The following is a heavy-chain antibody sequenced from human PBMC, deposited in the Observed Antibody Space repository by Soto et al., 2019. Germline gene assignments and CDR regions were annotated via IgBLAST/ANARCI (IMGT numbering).Heavy chain of an antibody. D-gene: IGHD2-8*01. J-gene: IGHJ6*03. V-gene: IGHV3-73*01. CDR3: TRAAGHFGEPPNGGVYYSYYMDV. CDR2: IRGKTNNYAA. Sequence: DVQLVESGGDVVQPGKSLKLSCIASGFNLSGSTIHWVRQASGKGLEWLGRIRGKTNNYAAAYGVSVKGRISFSRDDSQNTAYLQINGLKTEDTAVYYCTRAAGHFGEPPNGGVYYSYYMDVWGKGTTVTVSS. CDR1: GFNLSGST.